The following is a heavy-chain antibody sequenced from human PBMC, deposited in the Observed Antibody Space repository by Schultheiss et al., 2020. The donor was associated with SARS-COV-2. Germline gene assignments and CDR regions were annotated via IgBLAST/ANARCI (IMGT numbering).Heavy chain of an antibody. CDR2: ISGSGGST. V-gene: IGHV3-23*01. D-gene: IGHD5-18*01. CDR1: GFTFSSYA. CDR3: ARDTIQLWSRYVDY. J-gene: IGHJ4*02. Sequence: GGSLRLSCAASGFTFSSYAMSWVRQAPGKGLEWVSAISGSGGSTYYADSVKGRFTISRDNSKNTLYLQMNSLRAEDTAVYYCARDTIQLWSRYVDYWGQGTLVTVSS.